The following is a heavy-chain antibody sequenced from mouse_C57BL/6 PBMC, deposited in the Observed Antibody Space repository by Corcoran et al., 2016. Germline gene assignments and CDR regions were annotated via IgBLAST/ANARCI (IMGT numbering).Heavy chain of an antibody. Sequence: QVQLQQSGAELARPGASVKLSCKASGYTFTSYGISWVKQRTGQGLEWIGEIYPRSGNTYYNEKFKGKATLTADKSSSTAYMELRSLTSEDSAGYFCARGCYASSPPTVSFDFWGTGTTATVSS. V-gene: IGHV1-81*01. J-gene: IGHJ1*03. CDR3: ARGCYASSPPTVSFDF. D-gene: IGHD1-1*01. CDR2: IYPRSGNT. CDR1: GYTFTSYG.